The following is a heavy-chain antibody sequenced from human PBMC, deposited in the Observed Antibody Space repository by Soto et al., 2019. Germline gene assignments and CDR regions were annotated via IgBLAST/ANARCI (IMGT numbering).Heavy chain of an antibody. D-gene: IGHD6-19*01. CDR3: ARVADPFQYSSGWYYFDY. Sequence: ASVKVSCKASGYTFTIYGISWVRQAPGQGLEWMGWISAYNGNTNYAQKLQGRVTMTTDTSTSTAYMELRSLRSDDTAVYYCARVADPFQYSSGWYYFDYWGQGTLVTVSS. V-gene: IGHV1-18*01. J-gene: IGHJ4*02. CDR2: ISAYNGNT. CDR1: GYTFTIYG.